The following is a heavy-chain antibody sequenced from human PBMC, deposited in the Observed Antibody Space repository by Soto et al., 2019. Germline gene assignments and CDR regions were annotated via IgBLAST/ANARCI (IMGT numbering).Heavy chain of an antibody. CDR1: AFTFSSYA. CDR3: AKSQIGAAHYGDY. J-gene: IGHJ4*02. D-gene: IGHD3-16*01. V-gene: IGHV3-23*01. CDR2: ITGSGETT. Sequence: PGGSLRLSCAASAFTFSSYAMNWVRQAPGKGLEWVSTITGSGETTYYGDSVKGRFTISRDNSKNTLYLQMDNLTADDTAIYYCAKSQIGAAHYGDYWGQGTLVIVSS.